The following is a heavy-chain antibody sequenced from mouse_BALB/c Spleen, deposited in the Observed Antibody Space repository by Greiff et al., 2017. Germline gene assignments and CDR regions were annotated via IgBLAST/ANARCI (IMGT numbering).Heavy chain of an antibody. D-gene: IGHD2-4*01. Sequence: VQLKQSGGGLVKPGGSLKLSCAASGFTFSSYAMSWVRQSPEKRLEWVAEISSGGSYTYYPDTVTGRFTISRDNAKNTLYLEMSSLRSEDTAMYYCARAYDYDYAMDYWGQGTSVTVSS. CDR2: ISSGGSYT. CDR3: ARAYDYDYAMDY. CDR1: GFTFSSYA. J-gene: IGHJ4*01. V-gene: IGHV5-9-4*01.